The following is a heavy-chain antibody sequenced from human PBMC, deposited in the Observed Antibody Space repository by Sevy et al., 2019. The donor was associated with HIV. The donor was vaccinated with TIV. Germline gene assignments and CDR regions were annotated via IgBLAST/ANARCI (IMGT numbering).Heavy chain of an antibody. CDR1: GFTFNNFW. D-gene: IGHD3-16*01. CDR3: ARDVGGGYFDY. CDR2: IKPDGSES. J-gene: IGHJ4*01. V-gene: IGHV3-7*03. Sequence: GGSLRLSCVASGFTFNNFWMAWVRQAPGKGLEWFANIKPDGSESNHVGSVKGRFTISRDNAKNLLYLQMNSLTAEDTAVYYCARDVGGGYFDYWGQGTLVTVSS.